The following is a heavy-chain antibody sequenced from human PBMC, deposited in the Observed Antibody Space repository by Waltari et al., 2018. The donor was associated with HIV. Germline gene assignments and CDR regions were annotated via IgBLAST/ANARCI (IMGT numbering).Heavy chain of an antibody. J-gene: IGHJ6*02. Sequence: QVQLVQSGAEVKKPGASGKVSCKASGYTFTGYYMHWVRQAPGQGLEWMGWINPNSGGTNYAQKFQGRVTMTRDTSISTAYMELSRLRSDDTAVYYCATEARTTVTPGGMDVWGQGTTVTVSS. CDR1: GYTFTGYY. CDR2: INPNSGGT. V-gene: IGHV1-2*02. CDR3: ATEARTTVTPGGMDV. D-gene: IGHD4-17*01.